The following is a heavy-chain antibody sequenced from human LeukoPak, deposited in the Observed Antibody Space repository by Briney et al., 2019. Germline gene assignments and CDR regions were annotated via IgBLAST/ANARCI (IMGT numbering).Heavy chain of an antibody. Sequence: GSLRLSCAASGFTFSRYAMHWVRQAPGKGLEWVAVISYDENNENYADSVKGRFTISRDSSKNTLYLQMNSLRVEDTAVYYCARAYAGSYSGGDYWGQGTLVTVSS. CDR1: GFTFSRYA. D-gene: IGHD1-26*01. J-gene: IGHJ4*02. CDR3: ARAYAGSYSGGDY. V-gene: IGHV3-30-3*01. CDR2: ISYDENNE.